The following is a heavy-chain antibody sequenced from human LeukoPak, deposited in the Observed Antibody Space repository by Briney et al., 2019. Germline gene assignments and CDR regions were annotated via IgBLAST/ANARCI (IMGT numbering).Heavy chain of an antibody. CDR3: ARDYSPDAFDI. Sequence: PGRSLRLSCAASGFTFSSYGMHWVRQAPGKGLEWVAVMSYDGSKKYYADSVKGRFTISRDNAKNSLYLQMNSLRAEDTAVYYCARDYSPDAFDIWGQGTMVTVSS. CDR2: MSYDGSKK. V-gene: IGHV3-30*03. J-gene: IGHJ3*02. D-gene: IGHD2-15*01. CDR1: GFTFSSYG.